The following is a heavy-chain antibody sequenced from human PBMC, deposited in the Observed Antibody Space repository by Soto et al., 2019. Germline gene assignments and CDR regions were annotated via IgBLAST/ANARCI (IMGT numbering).Heavy chain of an antibody. Sequence: PGESLSLSGTAAGFPFSSYSRGWVRHMPGKGLQWMGNIFSSDSSAKYSPSFVGQVTISVDRSINTAYLQWSSLKASDTAIYYCGTWRGSSWFDYWGPGTLVTVSA. V-gene: IGHV5-51*03. CDR2: IFSSDSSA. CDR1: GFPFSSYS. J-gene: IGHJ4*02. D-gene: IGHD2-2*01. CDR3: GTWRGSSWFDY.